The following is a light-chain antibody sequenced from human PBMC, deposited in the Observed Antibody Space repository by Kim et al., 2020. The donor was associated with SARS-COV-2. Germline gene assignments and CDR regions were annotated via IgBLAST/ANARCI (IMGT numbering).Light chain of an antibody. CDR1: SSDVGGYNY. CDR3: TSYVRIDTWV. V-gene: IGLV2-14*03. Sequence: GQSITIACTGTSSDVGGYNYVSWFQQHPGTDPKLMIYHVTSRPSGVSNRFSGSKSGNTAYLTISGLQAEDEADYYCTSYVRIDTWVFGGGTQLTVL. CDR2: HVT. J-gene: IGLJ3*02.